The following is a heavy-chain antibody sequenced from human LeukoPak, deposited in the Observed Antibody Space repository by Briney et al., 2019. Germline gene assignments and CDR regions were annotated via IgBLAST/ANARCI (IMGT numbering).Heavy chain of an antibody. J-gene: IGHJ4*02. CDR1: GFTFSSYS. D-gene: IGHD6-19*01. CDR2: ISSSSSYI. V-gene: IGHV3-21*01. CDR3: ASHLPYSSGWSSFDY. Sequence: KPGGSLRLSCAASGFTFSSYSMNWVRQAPGKGLEWVSSISSSSSYIYYADSVKGRFTISRDNAKNSPYLQMNSLRAEDTAVYYCASHLPYSSGWSSFDYWGQGTLVTVSS.